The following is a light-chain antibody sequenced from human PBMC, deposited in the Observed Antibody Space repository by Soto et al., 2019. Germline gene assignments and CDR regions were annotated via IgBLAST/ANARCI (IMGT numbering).Light chain of an antibody. CDR2: DVS. Sequence: QSALTQPASVSGSPGQSITISCAGTSSEVGAYNYVSWFQQHPGKVPKLIIYDVSDRPSGVSDRFSGSKSGNTASLTISGLQAEDESDYYCGSYTTSNTMIFGGGTKLTVL. CDR1: SSEVGAYNY. J-gene: IGLJ2*01. V-gene: IGLV2-14*01. CDR3: GSYTTSNTMI.